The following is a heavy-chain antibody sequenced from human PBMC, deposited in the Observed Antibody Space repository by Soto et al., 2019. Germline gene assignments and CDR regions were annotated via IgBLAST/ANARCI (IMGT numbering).Heavy chain of an antibody. D-gene: IGHD2-21*01. J-gene: IGHJ3*02. Sequence: GALRLSCTASGFMFNNSAMTWVRQAPGQGLQWVASVSDNGGRRGGTYYADSVKGRFTISRDNSKNTLYLQLDSLTGADTAVYYCARAKAVVIAALDIWGQGTMVT. V-gene: IGHV3-23*01. CDR1: GFMFNNSA. CDR2: VSDNGGRRGGT. CDR3: ARAKAVVIAALDI.